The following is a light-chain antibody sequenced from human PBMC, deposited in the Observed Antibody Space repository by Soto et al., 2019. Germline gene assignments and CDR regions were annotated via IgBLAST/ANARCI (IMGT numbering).Light chain of an antibody. J-gene: IGLJ3*02. CDR1: SSDVGNYNY. V-gene: IGLV2-11*01. CDR2: YVS. CDR3: CSYAGSYTWV. Sequence: QSALTQPRSVSGSPGQSVTISCTGTSSDVGNYNYVSWYQQYPGKAPKLMIYYVSKRPSGVPDRFSGSKSGNTASLTISGLQAEDGADYYCCSYAGSYTWVFGGGTKLTVL.